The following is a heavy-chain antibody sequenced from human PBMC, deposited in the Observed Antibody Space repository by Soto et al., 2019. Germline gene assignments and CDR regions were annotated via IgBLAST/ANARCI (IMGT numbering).Heavy chain of an antibody. J-gene: IGHJ4*02. D-gene: IGHD5-12*01. CDR3: ARSGGGYDLGDY. Sequence: QVQLVQSGAEVKKPGVSVKVSCKASGYTFIGYYIHWVRQAPGQGLEWMGWINPNSGGAKYSQKFQAWVTMTSDTSISTAYMELSRLKSDDTAVYYCARSGGGYDLGDYWGQGTLVTVSS. CDR1: GYTFIGYY. CDR2: INPNSGGA. V-gene: IGHV1-2*04.